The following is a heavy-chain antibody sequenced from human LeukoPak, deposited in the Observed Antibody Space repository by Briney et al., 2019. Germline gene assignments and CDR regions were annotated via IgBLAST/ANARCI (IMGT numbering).Heavy chain of an antibody. CDR2: IIPIFGTA. CDR3: AREKRYSYGTAYYSDY. D-gene: IGHD5-18*01. Sequence: SVKVSCKASGGTFSSYAISWVRQAPGQGLEWMGRIIPIFGTANYAQKFQGRVTITTDESTSTAYMELSSLRSEDTAVYYCAREKRYSYGTAYYSDYWGQGTLVTVSS. CDR1: GGTFSSYA. J-gene: IGHJ4*02. V-gene: IGHV1-69*05.